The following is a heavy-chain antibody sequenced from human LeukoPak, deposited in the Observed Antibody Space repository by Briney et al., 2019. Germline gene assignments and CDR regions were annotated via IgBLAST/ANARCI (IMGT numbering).Heavy chain of an antibody. V-gene: IGHV3-48*03. CDR3: VRDSGWELFRPSGFYDY. D-gene: IGHD3-10*01. CDR1: GFTFSAYE. Sequence: GGSLRLSCAASGFTFSAYEMHWVRQAPGKGLEWVSYITIGSDIYHTDSVKGRFTISRDNAKNSVYLQMNSLRAEGTAVYYCVRDSGWELFRPSGFYDYWGQGALVTVSS. CDR2: ITIGSDI. J-gene: IGHJ4*02.